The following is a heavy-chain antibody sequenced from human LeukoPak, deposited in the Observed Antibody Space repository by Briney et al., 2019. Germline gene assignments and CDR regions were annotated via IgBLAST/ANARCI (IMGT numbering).Heavy chain of an antibody. D-gene: IGHD3-22*01. CDR2: INACNGDT. CDR3: ARGESDYDSSGYYSPFDY. Sequence: GASVKVCCKAAGYSFTSYVMQWVRQAPGQRKEWMGWINACNGDTKYSQKFQGRVTITRDTSASTAYMELSSLRSEDTAVYYCARGESDYDSSGYYSPFDYWGQGTLVTVSS. J-gene: IGHJ4*02. CDR1: GYSFTSYV. V-gene: IGHV1-3*01.